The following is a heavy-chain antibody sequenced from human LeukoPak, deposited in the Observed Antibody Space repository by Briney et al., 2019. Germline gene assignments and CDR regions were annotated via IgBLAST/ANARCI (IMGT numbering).Heavy chain of an antibody. CDR3: AKAGGKFYYFGMDV. CDR2: ISFDGGNK. Sequence: GGSLRLSCAASGFTFNSYGIHWVRQAPGEGLEWVAVISFDGGNKYYADSVKGRFTISRDNSKNTLYLQMNTLRPEDTAVYYCAKAGGKFYYFGMDVWGQGTTVTVSS. J-gene: IGHJ6*02. CDR1: GFTFNSYG. D-gene: IGHD4-23*01. V-gene: IGHV3-30*18.